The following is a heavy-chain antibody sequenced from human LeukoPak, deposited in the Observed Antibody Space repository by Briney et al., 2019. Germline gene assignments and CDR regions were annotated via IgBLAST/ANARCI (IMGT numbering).Heavy chain of an antibody. Sequence: GGSLRLSCAASGFTVSSNYMSWVRQAPGKGLEWVPVIYSGGSTYYADSVKGRFIISRDNSKSTLYLYMNSLTTEDTALYYCARAVPAPGTPENAFDIWGQGTVVTVSS. J-gene: IGHJ3*02. D-gene: IGHD6-13*01. V-gene: IGHV3-66*01. CDR1: GFTVSSNY. CDR3: ARAVPAPGTPENAFDI. CDR2: IYSGGST.